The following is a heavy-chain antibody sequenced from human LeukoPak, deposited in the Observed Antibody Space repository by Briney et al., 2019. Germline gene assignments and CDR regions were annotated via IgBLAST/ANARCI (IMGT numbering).Heavy chain of an antibody. J-gene: IGHJ4*02. V-gene: IGHV1-2*02. CDR1: GYTFTGYY. CDR3: ARADSGYDPLDY. Sequence: ASVKVSCKASGYTFTGYYMHWVRQAPGQGLEWMGWINPNSGGTNYAQKFQGRVTMTRDTSISTAYMELSRLRSDDTAVYYCARADSGYDPLDYWGQGTLVTVSS. CDR2: INPNSGGT. D-gene: IGHD5-12*01.